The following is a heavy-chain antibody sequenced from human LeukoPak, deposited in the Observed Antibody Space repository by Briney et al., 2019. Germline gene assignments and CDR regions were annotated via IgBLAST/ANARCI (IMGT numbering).Heavy chain of an antibody. CDR3: ARDRVAAADLDY. CDR2: ISYEGSNN. CDR1: GFTFSSFA. D-gene: IGHD6-13*01. Sequence: GRSLRLSCAASGFTFSSFAMHWVRQAPGKGLEWVAVISYEGSNNYYADSVKGRFPVSRDNSKNTLYLQVDSLRTEDTAVYYCARDRVAAADLDYWGQGTPVTVSS. V-gene: IGHV3-30*04. J-gene: IGHJ4*02.